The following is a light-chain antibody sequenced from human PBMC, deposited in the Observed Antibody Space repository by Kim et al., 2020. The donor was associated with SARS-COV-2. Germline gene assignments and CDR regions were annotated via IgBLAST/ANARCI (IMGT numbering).Light chain of an antibody. Sequence: VSPGQTASITCSGDKLGDKFACWYQQKPGQSPVLVIYQDTKRPSGIPERFSGSNSGNTATLTISGTQAMDEADYYCQAWDSSTPYVFGTGTKVTVL. CDR1: KLGDKF. CDR2: QDT. CDR3: QAWDSSTPYV. V-gene: IGLV3-1*01. J-gene: IGLJ1*01.